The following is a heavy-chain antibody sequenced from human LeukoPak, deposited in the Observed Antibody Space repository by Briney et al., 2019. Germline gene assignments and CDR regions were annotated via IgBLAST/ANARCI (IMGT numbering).Heavy chain of an antibody. CDR3: ARLSPAGTDY. V-gene: IGHV4-38-2*02. J-gene: IGHJ4*02. CDR2: IYYSGST. Sequence: SETLSLTCTVSGYSISSGYYWGWIRQPPGKGLEWIGSIYYSGSTYYNPSLKSRVTISVDTSKNQFSLKLSSVTAADTAVYYCARLSPAGTDYWGQGTLVTVSS. D-gene: IGHD6-13*01. CDR1: GYSISSGYY.